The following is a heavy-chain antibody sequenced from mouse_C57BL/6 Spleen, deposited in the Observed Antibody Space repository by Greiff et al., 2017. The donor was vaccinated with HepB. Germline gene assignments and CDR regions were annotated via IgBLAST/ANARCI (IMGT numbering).Heavy chain of an antibody. J-gene: IGHJ3*01. CDR3: APLSSTGFAY. CDR1: GYTFTSYW. V-gene: IGHV1-7*01. D-gene: IGHD6-1*01. CDR2: INPSSGYT. Sequence: QVQLKQPGAELVKPGASVKLSCKASGYTFTSYWMHWVKQRPGQGLEWIGYINPSSGYTKYNQKFKDKATLTADKSSSTAYMQLSSLTYEDSAVYYCAPLSSTGFAYWGQGTLVTVSA.